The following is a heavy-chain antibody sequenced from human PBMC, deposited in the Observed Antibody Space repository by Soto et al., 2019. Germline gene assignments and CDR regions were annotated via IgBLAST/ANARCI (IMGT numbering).Heavy chain of an antibody. Sequence: GGSLRLSCAASGFVFSNYAMHWVRQAPGQGLEWVTLISHDGRIELYADSVKGRFSISRDNSKNTLFLQMNSLRPEDTAVYFWAKVLEKRTSVIYFDYWGQGALVTASS. J-gene: IGHJ4*02. D-gene: IGHD1-1*01. CDR3: AKVLEKRTSVIYFDY. CDR1: GFVFSNYA. V-gene: IGHV3-30*18. CDR2: ISHDGRIE.